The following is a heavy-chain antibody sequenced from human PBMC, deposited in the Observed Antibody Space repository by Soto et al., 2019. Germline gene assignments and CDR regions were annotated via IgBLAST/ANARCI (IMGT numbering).Heavy chain of an antibody. CDR2: IKRKTDGGTT. Sequence: GGSLRLSCAASGFTFSNAWMNWVRQAPGKGLEWVGRIKRKTDGGTTDYAAPGKGRFTISRDDSKNTLYLQMNSLKTEDTAVYYCTTGWSGSYYGPIDYWGQGTLVTVSS. J-gene: IGHJ4*02. CDR3: TTGWSGSYYGPIDY. CDR1: GFTFSNAW. V-gene: IGHV3-15*07. D-gene: IGHD1-26*01.